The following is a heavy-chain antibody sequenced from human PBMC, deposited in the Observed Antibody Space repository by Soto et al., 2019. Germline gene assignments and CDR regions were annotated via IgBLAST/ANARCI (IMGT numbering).Heavy chain of an antibody. V-gene: IGHV4-39*01. CDR3: ARRGRVVDCSGGSCYAGSVDY. Sequence: ASETLSLTCTVSGGSISSSSYYWGWIRQPPGKGLERIGSIYYSGSTYYNPSLKSRVTISVDTSKNQFSLKRSSVTAADTAVYYCARRGRVVDCSGGSCYAGSVDYWGQGTLVTVSS. CDR1: GGSISSSSYY. D-gene: IGHD2-15*01. J-gene: IGHJ4*02. CDR2: IYYSGST.